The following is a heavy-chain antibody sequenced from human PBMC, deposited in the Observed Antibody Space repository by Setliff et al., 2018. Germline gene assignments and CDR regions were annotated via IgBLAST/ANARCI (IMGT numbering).Heavy chain of an antibody. J-gene: IGHJ4*02. CDR2: INNYNTNT. CDR1: GYTFTNYG. D-gene: IGHD3-22*01. Sequence: ASVKVSCKTSGYTFTNYGITWVRQAPGQGLEWMGWINNYNTNTNYAQKLQGRVAMTTDTSTSTAYMGLRSLRSDDSAVYYCARINFYVSSGHYYAPDYWGQGTLVTVSS. V-gene: IGHV1-18*01. CDR3: ARINFYVSSGHYYAPDY.